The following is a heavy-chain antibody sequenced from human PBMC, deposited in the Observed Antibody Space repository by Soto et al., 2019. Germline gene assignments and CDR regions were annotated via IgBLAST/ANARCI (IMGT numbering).Heavy chain of an antibody. CDR1: GYTFTSHD. CDR3: ASDMSTN. J-gene: IGHJ4*02. Sequence: GASVKVSCKASGYTFTSHDINWMRQATGQGLEWMGWMNPNSGHTNYAQKFQGRVTMTRDTSISTAYMELTSLRSEDTAIYYCASDMSTNWGQGTLVTVS. CDR2: MNPNSGHT. V-gene: IGHV1-8*01. D-gene: IGHD2-2*01.